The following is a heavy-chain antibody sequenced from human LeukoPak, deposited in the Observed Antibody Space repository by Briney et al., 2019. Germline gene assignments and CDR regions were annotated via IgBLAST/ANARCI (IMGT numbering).Heavy chain of an antibody. V-gene: IGHV3-30*09. D-gene: IGHD3-3*01. CDR1: VFTFTSYS. CDR2: ISYDGSNK. CDR3: ARDPHDFWSGPVGY. Sequence: GGSLRLSCAASVFTFTSYSMHWVRQAPGKGLEWAAGISYDGSNKYYADSVKGRFAISRDNSKNTLYLQMDSLTIEDTAVYYCARDPHDFWSGPVGYWGQGTLVTVSS. J-gene: IGHJ4*02.